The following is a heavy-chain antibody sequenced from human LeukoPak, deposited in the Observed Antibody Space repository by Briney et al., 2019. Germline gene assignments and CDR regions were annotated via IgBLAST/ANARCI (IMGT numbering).Heavy chain of an antibody. CDR3: ARSSEGRYYYDSSGYSYFYYYMDV. J-gene: IGHJ6*03. V-gene: IGHV4-59*01. CDR1: GGSISSYY. D-gene: IGHD3-22*01. Sequence: PSETLSLTCTVSGGSISSYYWSWVRQPPGKGLEWIGYIYYSWSTSYNPSLKSRVTISVGTSNNQFSLKLNSVTAADTAVYYCARSSEGRYYYDSSGYSYFYYYMDVWGKGTTVTISS. CDR2: IYYSWST.